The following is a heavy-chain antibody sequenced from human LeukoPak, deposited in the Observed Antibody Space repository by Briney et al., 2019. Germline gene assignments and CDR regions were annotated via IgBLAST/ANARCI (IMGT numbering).Heavy chain of an antibody. CDR2: TSSSSTYI. J-gene: IGHJ5*01. V-gene: IGHV3-21*01. CDR1: GFTFSSYS. D-gene: IGHD3-10*01. Sequence: PGGSLRLSCAASGFTFSSYSMNWVRQAPGKGLEWVSFTSSSSTYIYYADSVKGRFTISRDDAKNSLYLQMSSLRADDTAVYYCARDRVVSGRFGEVASWGQGTLVTVSS. CDR3: ARDRVVSGRFGEVAS.